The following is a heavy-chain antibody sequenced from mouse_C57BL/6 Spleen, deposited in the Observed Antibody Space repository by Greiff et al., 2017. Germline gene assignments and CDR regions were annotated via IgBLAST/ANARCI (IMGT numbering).Heavy chain of an antibody. CDR3: ARVHYYGSSYNY. J-gene: IGHJ2*01. CDR2: INPNNGGT. D-gene: IGHD1-1*01. V-gene: IGHV1-26*01. Sequence: EVQLQQSGPELVKPGASVKISCKASGYTFTDYYMNWVKQSHGKSLEWIGDINPNNGGTSYNQKFKGKATLTVDKASSTAYMELRSLTSEDSAVYYCARVHYYGSSYNYWGQGTTLTVSS. CDR1: GYTFTDYY.